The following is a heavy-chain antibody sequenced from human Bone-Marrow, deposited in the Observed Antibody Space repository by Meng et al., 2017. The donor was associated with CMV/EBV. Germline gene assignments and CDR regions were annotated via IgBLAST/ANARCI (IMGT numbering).Heavy chain of an antibody. V-gene: IGHV3-11*01. CDR1: GGSFSGYY. Sequence: LSLTCAVYGGSFSGYYWSWIRQAPGKGLEWVSYISGSGNTIYYADSVKGRFTISRDNAENSLYLQMNSLRAEDTALYYCARGHYGMDVWGQGTTVTVSS. CDR3: ARGHYGMDV. CDR2: ISGSGNTI. J-gene: IGHJ6*02.